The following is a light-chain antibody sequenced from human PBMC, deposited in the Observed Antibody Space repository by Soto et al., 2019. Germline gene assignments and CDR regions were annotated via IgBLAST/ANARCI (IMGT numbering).Light chain of an antibody. CDR2: AVS. CDR1: SSDVGGYNY. CDR3: SSYATSSTLAVV. V-gene: IGLV2-14*01. J-gene: IGLJ3*02. Sequence: QSALTQPASVSGSPGQSITISCTGTSSDVGGYNYVSWYQQYPGKAPKLIIYAVSNRPSGVSNRFSGSKSGNTASLTISGLQAEDEADYYCSSYATSSTLAVVFGGGTKLTVL.